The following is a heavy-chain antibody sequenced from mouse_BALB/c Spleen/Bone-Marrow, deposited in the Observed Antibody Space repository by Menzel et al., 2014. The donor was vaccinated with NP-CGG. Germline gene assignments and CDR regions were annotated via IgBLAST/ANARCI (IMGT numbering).Heavy chain of an antibody. CDR2: IWSGGST. Sequence: VQVVESGPGLVQPSQSLSITCTASGFSLTSYGLHWVRQSPGKGLEWLGVIWSGGSTGYNAAFISRLSIIKDNSKSQVFFKMNSLQANDTAIYYCASTTGLYYYAMDYWGQGTSVTVSS. CDR3: ASTTGLYYYAMDY. D-gene: IGHD1-1*01. CDR1: GFSLTSYG. J-gene: IGHJ4*01. V-gene: IGHV2-2*02.